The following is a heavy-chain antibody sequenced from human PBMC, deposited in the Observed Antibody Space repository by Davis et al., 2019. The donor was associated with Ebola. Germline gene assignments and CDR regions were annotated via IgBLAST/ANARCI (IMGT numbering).Heavy chain of an antibody. CDR2: IYPHDSDT. CDR1: GYSFSDYW. V-gene: IGHV5-51*01. Sequence: PGGSLRLSCKGSGYSFSDYWIGWVRQMPGKGLEWMGIIYPHDSDTRYSPSFQGQVTISADKSISTAYLQWSSLKASDTAMYYCARLVPSAIMGWFDPWGQGTLVTVSS. D-gene: IGHD2-2*02. J-gene: IGHJ5*02. CDR3: ARLVPSAIMGWFDP.